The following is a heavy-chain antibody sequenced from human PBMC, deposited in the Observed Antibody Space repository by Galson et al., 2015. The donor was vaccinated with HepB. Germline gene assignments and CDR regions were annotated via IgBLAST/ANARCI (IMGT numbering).Heavy chain of an antibody. CDR3: AGHSTRVFDY. CDR1: GYSFSNYW. CDR2: IDPSDSYT. V-gene: IGHV5-10-1*01. J-gene: IGHJ4*02. D-gene: IGHD2-15*01. Sequence: QSGAEVKKPGESLRISCKGSGYSFSNYWISWVRQMPGKGLEWMGRIDPSDSYTEYSPSFQGHVTISADKSISTAYLQWSSLKASDTAMYFCAGHSTRVFDYWGQGTLVTVSS.